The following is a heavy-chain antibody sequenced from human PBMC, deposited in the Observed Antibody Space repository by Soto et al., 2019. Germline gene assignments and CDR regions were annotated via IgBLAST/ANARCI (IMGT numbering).Heavy chain of an antibody. CDR3: ARHDFISSNCYYYYYYAMDV. CDR2: ISTYNGDT. J-gene: IGHJ6*02. D-gene: IGHD2-2*01. Sequence: ASVKVSCKASGYTFTRSGISWVRQAPGQGLEWMGWISTYNGDTNYAQTFQGRVTMTTDTSTSTVHMEVRSLRSDDTAVYYCARHDFISSNCYYYYYYAMDVWGQGTTVTVSS. CDR1: GYTFTRSG. V-gene: IGHV1-18*01.